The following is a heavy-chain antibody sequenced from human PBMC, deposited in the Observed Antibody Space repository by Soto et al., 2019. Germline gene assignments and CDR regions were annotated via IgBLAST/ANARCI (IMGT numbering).Heavy chain of an antibody. CDR3: ARSALMVYAIYFDY. Sequence: QVQLVQSGAEVKKPGASVKVSCKAAGYTSSSYGISWVRQAPGQGLEWMGWISANNGNTNFAQKVQGRVTMTTDTSTTTAYMELRSLRSDDTAVYYCARSALMVYAIYFDYWGQGTLVTVSS. CDR1: GYTSSSYG. CDR2: ISANNGNT. V-gene: IGHV1-18*04. D-gene: IGHD2-8*01. J-gene: IGHJ4*02.